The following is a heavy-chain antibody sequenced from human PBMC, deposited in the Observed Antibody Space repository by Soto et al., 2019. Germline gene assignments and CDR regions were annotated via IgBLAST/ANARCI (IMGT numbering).Heavy chain of an antibody. D-gene: IGHD2-2*01. Sequence: ASVKVSCKASGYTFTSYYMHWVRQAPGQGLEWMGIINPSGGSTSYAQKFQGRVTMTRDTSTSTVYMELSSLRSEDTAVYYCARAPNIVVVPAANYYYYGMDVWGQGTTVTAP. CDR1: GYTFTSYY. V-gene: IGHV1-46*03. CDR3: ARAPNIVVVPAANYYYYGMDV. CDR2: INPSGGST. J-gene: IGHJ6*02.